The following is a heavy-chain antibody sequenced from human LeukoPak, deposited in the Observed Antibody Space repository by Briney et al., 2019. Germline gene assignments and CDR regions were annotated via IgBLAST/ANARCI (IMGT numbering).Heavy chain of an antibody. CDR2: ISWNSGSI. CDR1: GFTFDDYA. V-gene: IGHV3-9*01. D-gene: IGHD3-10*01. Sequence: GRSLRLSCAASGFTFDDYAMHWVRHAPGKGLEWVSGISWNSGSIGYADSVKGRFTISRDNAKNSLYLQMNSLRAEDTALYYCAKDRRGSGDYGMDVWGQGTTVTVSS. J-gene: IGHJ6*02. CDR3: AKDRRGSGDYGMDV.